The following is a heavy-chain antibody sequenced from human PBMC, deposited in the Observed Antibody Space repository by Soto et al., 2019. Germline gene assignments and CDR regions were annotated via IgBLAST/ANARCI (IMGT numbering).Heavy chain of an antibody. CDR3: AKATATGGGAFDI. CDR2: ILVDGRT. D-gene: IGHD2-8*02. V-gene: IGHV3-23*01. Sequence: GVLRLSCAASGFICSSYDMSWVRQAPGKGLEWVSTILVDGRTFYVDSVKGRFTISRDSSQNTVYLQMNSLTAGDTALYYCAKATATGGGAFDICGHGTRVTVSS. J-gene: IGHJ3*02. CDR1: GFICSSYD.